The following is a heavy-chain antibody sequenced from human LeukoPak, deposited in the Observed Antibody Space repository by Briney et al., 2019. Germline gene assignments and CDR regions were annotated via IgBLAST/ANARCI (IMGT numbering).Heavy chain of an antibody. J-gene: IGHJ4*02. CDR2: ISAYNGNT. Sequence: GASVNVSCKASGYTFTSYVISWLRQAPGQGLEWMGWISAYNGNTNYAQKLQGRVTMTTDTSTSTAYMELRSLRSDDTAVYYCARDPAYYYDSSGYEFDYWGQGTLVTVSS. CDR3: ARDPAYYYDSSGYEFDY. V-gene: IGHV1-18*01. CDR1: GYTFTSYV. D-gene: IGHD3-22*01.